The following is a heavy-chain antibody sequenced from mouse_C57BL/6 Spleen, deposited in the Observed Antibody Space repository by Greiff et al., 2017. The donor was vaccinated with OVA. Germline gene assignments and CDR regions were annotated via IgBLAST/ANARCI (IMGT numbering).Heavy chain of an antibody. J-gene: IGHJ1*03. CDR1: GYTFTSYW. V-gene: IGHV1-55*01. D-gene: IGHD1-1*01. CDR2: IYPGSGST. Sequence: VQLQQPGAELVKPGASVKMSCKASGYTFTSYWITWVKQRPGQGLEWIGDIYPGSGSTNYNEKFKSKATLTVDTSSSTAYMQLSSLTSEDSAVYYCARDYYAKGYFDVWGTGTTVTVSS. CDR3: ARDYYAKGYFDV.